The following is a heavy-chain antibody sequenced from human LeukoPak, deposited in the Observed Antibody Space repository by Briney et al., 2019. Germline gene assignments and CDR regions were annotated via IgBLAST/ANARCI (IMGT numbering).Heavy chain of an antibody. V-gene: IGHV3-9*03. CDR2: ISWNSGSI. CDR3: AKDIRREAMGAFDI. CDR1: GFTFDDYA. J-gene: IGHJ3*02. Sequence: GRSLRLSCAASGFTFDDYAMHWVRQAPGKGLEWVSGISWNSGSIGYADSVKGRFTISRDNAKNSLYLQMNSLRAEDMALYYCAKDIRREAMGAFDIWGQGTMVTVSS. D-gene: IGHD2-8*01.